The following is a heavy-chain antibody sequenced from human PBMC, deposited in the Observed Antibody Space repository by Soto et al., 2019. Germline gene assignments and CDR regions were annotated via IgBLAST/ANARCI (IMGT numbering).Heavy chain of an antibody. J-gene: IGHJ4*01. CDR1: GFTFSSYD. Sequence: EVQVLESGGGLVQPGGSLRLSCAASGFTFSSYDMSWVRQAPGKGLEWGSAIGGSGGSTYYADSGRGLFTISRDNSNNLLYLQMNSRGAEDTAVYYCANGQYYYDSSAYFAYWGHGTLVTVSS. V-gene: IGHV3-23*01. CDR3: ANGQYYYDSSAYFAY. D-gene: IGHD3-22*01. CDR2: IGGSGGST.